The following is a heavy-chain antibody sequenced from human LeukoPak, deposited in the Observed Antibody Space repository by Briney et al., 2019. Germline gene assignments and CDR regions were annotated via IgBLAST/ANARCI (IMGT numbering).Heavy chain of an antibody. D-gene: IGHD2-21*01. CDR1: GFTFSSYG. J-gene: IGHJ4*02. CDR2: ISYDGSNK. Sequence: GGSLRLSCAASGFTFSSYGMHWVRQAPGKGLEWVAVISYDGSNKYYADSVKGRFTISRDNSKNTLYLQMNSLRAEDTAVYYCAEDSVVNYFDYWGQGTLVTVSS. V-gene: IGHV3-30*18. CDR3: AEDSVVNYFDY.